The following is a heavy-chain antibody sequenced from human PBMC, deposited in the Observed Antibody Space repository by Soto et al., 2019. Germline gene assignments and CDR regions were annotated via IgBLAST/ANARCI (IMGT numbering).Heavy chain of an antibody. CDR3: TRASGYSYANVHYYYLDV. J-gene: IGHJ6*03. CDR2: ITSKTYGETT. V-gene: IGHV3-49*03. CDR1: GFTFGDYA. D-gene: IGHD5-18*01. Sequence: GGSLILSCSVSGFTFGDYAMTWFLQAPGEGLDWVGVITSKTYGETTEYAASVKGRFTMSRDDSKSIAYLQMNSLKIEDTAVYYCTRASGYSYANVHYYYLDVWGKGTTFSVSS.